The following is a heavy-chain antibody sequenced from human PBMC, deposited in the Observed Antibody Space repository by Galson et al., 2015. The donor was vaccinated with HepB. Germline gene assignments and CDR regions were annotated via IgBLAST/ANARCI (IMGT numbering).Heavy chain of an antibody. D-gene: IGHD6-25*01. J-gene: IGHJ6*02. V-gene: IGHV3-15*01. CDR2: IKSKTDGGTT. CDR3: TTDRTFSSVYYVNYYYYAMHV. Sequence: SLRLSCAASGFTFNNAWMSWVRQAPGKGLEWVGRIKSKTDGGTTDYAAPVKGRFSISRDDSKNILYRQMNSLKTDDTAVYYCTTDRTFSSVYYVNYYYYAMHVWGQGTTVTVSS. CDR1: GFTFNNAW.